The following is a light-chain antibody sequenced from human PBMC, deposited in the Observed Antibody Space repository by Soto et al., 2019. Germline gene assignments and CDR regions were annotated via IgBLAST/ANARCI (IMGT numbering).Light chain of an antibody. J-gene: IGLJ2*01. Sequence: QSVLTQPASVSGSPGQSITISCTGTSSDVGGYNYVSWYQQHPGKAPKLMIYDVSNRPSGVSNRFSGSKSGNTASLTISGLQAEDEADYYCGSYTSSSTLEGVFGGGTKVTVL. CDR3: GSYTSSSTLEGV. CDR1: SSDVGGYNY. V-gene: IGLV2-14*01. CDR2: DVS.